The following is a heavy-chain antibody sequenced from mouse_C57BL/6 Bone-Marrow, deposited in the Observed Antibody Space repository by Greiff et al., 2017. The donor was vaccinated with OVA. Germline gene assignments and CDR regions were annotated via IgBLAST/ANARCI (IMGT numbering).Heavy chain of an antibody. D-gene: IGHD2-4*01. V-gene: IGHV14-3*01. Sequence: EVQRVESVAELVRPGASVKLSCTASGFNIKNTYMHWVKQRPEQGLEWIGRIDPANGNTKYAPKFQGKATITADTSSNTAYLQLSSLTSEDTAIYYCARGYDYDGPYAMDYWGQGTSVTVSS. CDR1: GFNIKNTY. CDR3: ARGYDYDGPYAMDY. CDR2: IDPANGNT. J-gene: IGHJ4*01.